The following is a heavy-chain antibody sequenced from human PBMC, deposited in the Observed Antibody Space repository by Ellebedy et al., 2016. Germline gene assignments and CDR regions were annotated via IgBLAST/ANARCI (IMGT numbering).Heavy chain of an antibody. D-gene: IGHD3-10*02. CDR3: RHGHYVDL. CDR2: ISAGSDTT. Sequence: GESLKISXTASGLNFNTFFMSWVRQAPGKGLEWVSTISAGSDTTRLADSVKGRFTISRDSSKNSVYLRMNNLRVEDTAVYYCRHGHYVDLWGQGTLVTVSS. CDR1: GLNFNTFF. J-gene: IGHJ4*02. V-gene: IGHV3-23*01.